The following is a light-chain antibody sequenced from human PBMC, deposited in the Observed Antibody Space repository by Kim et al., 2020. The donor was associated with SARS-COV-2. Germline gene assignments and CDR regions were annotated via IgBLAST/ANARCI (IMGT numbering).Light chain of an antibody. CDR1: QSVSST. J-gene: IGKJ2*01. Sequence: SPSPGERVTLSCRASQSVSSTLAWYQQKPGQAPRLLIYGASTRATGTPTRVSGSGSGTEFTLTISSLQSEDFAVYYCQQYTNWPYTFGQGTKLEI. V-gene: IGKV3D-15*01. CDR3: QQYTNWPYT. CDR2: GAS.